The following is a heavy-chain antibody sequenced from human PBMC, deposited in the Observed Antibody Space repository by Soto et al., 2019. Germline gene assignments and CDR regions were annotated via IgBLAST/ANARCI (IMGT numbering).Heavy chain of an antibody. D-gene: IGHD5-18*01. J-gene: IGHJ4*02. CDR2: ISHSGST. CDR3: AREYTYGSNFFDC. V-gene: IGHV4-31*03. Sequence: QVQLQESGPGLVKPSQTLSLTCTVSGGSISSSAYYWSWIRQHPGKGLEWIGYISHSGSTYYTPSRKRRVIISVDTSKNQFSLSLTSVTAADTAVYYCAREYTYGSNFFDCWGQGALVTVSS. CDR1: GGSISSSAYY.